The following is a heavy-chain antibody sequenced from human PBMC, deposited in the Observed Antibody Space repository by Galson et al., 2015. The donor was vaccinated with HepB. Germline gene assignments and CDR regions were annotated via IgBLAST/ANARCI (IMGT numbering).Heavy chain of an antibody. J-gene: IGHJ4*02. CDR3: ARGHRYYYDSSGPGYFDY. CDR1: GFTVSSNY. Sequence: SLRLSCAASGFTVSSNYMRWVRQAPGKGLEWVSIIYSGTSTYYADSVRGRITISRHNFKNTLYLQMNSLRAEDTAVYYCARGHRYYYDSSGPGYFDYWGQGTLVTVSS. CDR2: IYSGTST. V-gene: IGHV3-53*04. D-gene: IGHD3-22*01.